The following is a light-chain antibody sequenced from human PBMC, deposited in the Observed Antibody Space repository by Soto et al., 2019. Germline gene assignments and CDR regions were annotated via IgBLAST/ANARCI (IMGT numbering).Light chain of an antibody. V-gene: IGKV3-20*01. CDR3: QQYGRSPYS. J-gene: IGKJ2*03. Sequence: EIVLTQSPGTLSLSPGERATLSCRASQSVSSSYLAWYQHKPGQAPRLLIYGESSRAAGIPDRFSGSGSGTDFTLTISRLEPADFAVYYCQQYGRSPYSFGQGTKLEI. CDR1: QSVSSSY. CDR2: GES.